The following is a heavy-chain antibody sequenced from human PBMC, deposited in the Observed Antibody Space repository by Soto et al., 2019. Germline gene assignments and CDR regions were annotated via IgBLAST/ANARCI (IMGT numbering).Heavy chain of an antibody. CDR3: AHGRGPTFCSGGSCYSFDY. Sequence: SGPTLVQPTQTLTLTCTFSGFSLSTSGVGVGWIRQPPGKALEWLALIYWDDDKRYSPSLKSRRTITKDTSKNQLFLKMTNMDPVDTAIYYCAHGRGPTFCSGGSCYSFDYWGQGTLVTVSS. CDR1: GFSLSTSGVG. D-gene: IGHD2-15*01. V-gene: IGHV2-5*02. J-gene: IGHJ4*02. CDR2: IYWDDDK.